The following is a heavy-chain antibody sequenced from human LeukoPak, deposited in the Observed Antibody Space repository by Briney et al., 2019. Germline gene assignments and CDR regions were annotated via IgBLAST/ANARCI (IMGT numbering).Heavy chain of an antibody. D-gene: IGHD3-22*01. CDR3: TTDPLPYGSSGYYYVSLDY. CDR1: GFTVSSNY. CDR2: IYSGGST. V-gene: IGHV3-53*01. J-gene: IGHJ4*02. Sequence: PGGSLRLSCAASGFTVSSNYMSWVRQAPGKGLEWVSVIYSGGSTYYADSVKGRFTISRDDSKNTLYLQMNSLKTEDTAVYYCTTDPLPYGSSGYYYVSLDYWGQGTLVTVSS.